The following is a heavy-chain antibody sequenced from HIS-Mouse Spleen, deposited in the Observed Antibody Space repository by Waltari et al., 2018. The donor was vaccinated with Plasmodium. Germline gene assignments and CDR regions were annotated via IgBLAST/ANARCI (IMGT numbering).Heavy chain of an antibody. CDR1: GFSLSTSGMC. D-gene: IGHD6-6*01. CDR3: ARHKKRGQLVRGYFDY. Sequence: QVTLRESGPALVKPTQTLTLTCTFSGFSLSTSGMCVRWIRQTPGKALEWLARIDWDDDKYYSTSLKTRLTIAKDTSKNQVVLTMTNMDPVDTATYYCARHKKRGQLVRGYFDYWGQGTLVTVSS. CDR2: IDWDDDK. V-gene: IGHV2-70*15. J-gene: IGHJ4*02.